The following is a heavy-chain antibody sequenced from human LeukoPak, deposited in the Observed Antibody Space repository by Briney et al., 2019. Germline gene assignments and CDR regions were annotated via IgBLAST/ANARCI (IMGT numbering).Heavy chain of an antibody. J-gene: IGHJ3*02. Sequence: GAPVKISCKASGYTFTSYGISWVRQAPGQGLEWMGWISAYNGNTNYAQKLQGRVTMTTDTSTSTAYMELRSLRSDDTAVYYCARLNWDNDAFDIWGQGTMVTVSS. V-gene: IGHV1-18*01. CDR1: GYTFTSYG. CDR3: ARLNWDNDAFDI. D-gene: IGHD1/OR15-1a*01. CDR2: ISAYNGNT.